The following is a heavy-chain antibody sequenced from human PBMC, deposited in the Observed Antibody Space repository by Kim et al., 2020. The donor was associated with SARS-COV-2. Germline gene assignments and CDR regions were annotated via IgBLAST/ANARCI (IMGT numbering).Heavy chain of an antibody. V-gene: IGHV3-11*05. CDR1: GFTFSDYY. CDR3: ARVELTGYSGSPPAY. CDR2: ISSSSSYT. Sequence: GGSLRLSCAASGFTFSDYYMSWIRQAPGKGLEWVSYISSSSSYTNYADSVKGRFTISRDNAKNSLYLQMNSLRAEDTAVYYCARVELTGYSGSPPAYWGQGTLVTVSS. D-gene: IGHD1-26*01. J-gene: IGHJ4*02.